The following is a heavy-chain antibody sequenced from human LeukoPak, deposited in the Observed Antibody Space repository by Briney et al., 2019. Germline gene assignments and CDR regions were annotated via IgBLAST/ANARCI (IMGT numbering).Heavy chain of an antibody. V-gene: IGHV7-4-1*02. Sequence: ASVKVSCEASGYTFTNYPMNWVRQAPGQGLEWMGWINTNTGNPTYAQGFTERFVFSWDTSVTTAYLQINSLKPEDTAVYFCARDTYCTGGRCYSRVGYWGQGTVVTVSS. CDR3: ARDTYCTGGRCYSRVGY. J-gene: IGHJ4*02. CDR1: GYTFTNYP. CDR2: INTNTGNP. D-gene: IGHD2-15*01.